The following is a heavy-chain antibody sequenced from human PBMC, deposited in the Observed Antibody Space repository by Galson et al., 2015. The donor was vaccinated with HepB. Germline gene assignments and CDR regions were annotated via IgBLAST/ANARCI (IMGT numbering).Heavy chain of an antibody. CDR1: GYTFTGYD. CDR2: MNPNSGNT. Sequence: SVKVSCKASGYTFTGYDINWVRQATGQGLEWMGWMNPNSGNTGYAQKFQGRVTMTRNTSIGTAYMELSSLRSEDSAVYYCARGHGYSYGYPYYYYGMDVWGQGTTVTVSS. CDR3: ARGHGYSYGYPYYYYGMDV. D-gene: IGHD5-18*01. J-gene: IGHJ6*02. V-gene: IGHV1-8*01.